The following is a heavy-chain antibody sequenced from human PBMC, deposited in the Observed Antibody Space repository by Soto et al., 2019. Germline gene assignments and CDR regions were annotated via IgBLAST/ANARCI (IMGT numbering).Heavy chain of an antibody. CDR2: ISGSGGST. CDR3: ARAGWRGATTINYYYGMDV. CDR1: GFTFSSYA. Sequence: GGSLRLSCAASGFTFSSYAMSWVRQAPGKGLEWVSAISGSGGSTYYADPVKGRFTISRDNSKNTLYLQMNSLRAEDTAVYYCARAGWRGATTINYYYGMDVWGQGTTVTVSS. J-gene: IGHJ6*02. V-gene: IGHV3-23*01. D-gene: IGHD1-26*01.